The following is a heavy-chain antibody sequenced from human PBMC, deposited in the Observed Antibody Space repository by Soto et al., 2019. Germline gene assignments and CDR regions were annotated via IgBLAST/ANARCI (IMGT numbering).Heavy chain of an antibody. V-gene: IGHV7-4-1*01. CDR3: ARDRPPLYYYDSSGYYYYAFDI. Sequence: ASVKVSCKASGYTFTSYAMNWVRQAPGQGLEWMGWINTNTGNPTYAQGFTGRFVFSLDTSVSTAYLQICSLKAEDTAVYYCARDRPPLYYYDSSGYYYYAFDIWGQGTMVTVSS. CDR2: INTNTGNP. CDR1: GYTFTSYA. J-gene: IGHJ3*02. D-gene: IGHD3-22*01.